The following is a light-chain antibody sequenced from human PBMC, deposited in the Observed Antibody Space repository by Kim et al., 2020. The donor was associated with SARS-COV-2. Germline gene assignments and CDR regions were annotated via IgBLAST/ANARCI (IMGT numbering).Light chain of an antibody. CDR3: QVWDGSSNQVI. Sequence: APGKTATLTCGGNKIVSKSVHWYQQKTGQAPLLVVYDDSDRPSGIPERFSGSNSGNTATLTIGRVEAGDEADYYCQVWDGSSNQVIFGGGTQLTVL. CDR2: DDS. CDR1: KIVSKS. V-gene: IGLV3-21*03. J-gene: IGLJ2*01.